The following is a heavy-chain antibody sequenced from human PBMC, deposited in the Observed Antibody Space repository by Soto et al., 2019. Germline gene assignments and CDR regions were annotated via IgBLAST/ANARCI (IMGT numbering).Heavy chain of an antibody. D-gene: IGHD6-13*01. CDR2: IYWADDK. J-gene: IGHJ3*02. Sequence: GSGPTLVNPTQTLTLTVTFSGFSLSTSGVGVGWIRQPPGNALEWLALIYWADDKRYSPSLKSALTVTKNTPKNQVFPTITNLEPVDTATYYCAHTFSSWSTDHNDAFDIFGQGTMVTGSS. CDR3: AHTFSSWSTDHNDAFDI. CDR1: GFSLSTSGVG. V-gene: IGHV2-5*02.